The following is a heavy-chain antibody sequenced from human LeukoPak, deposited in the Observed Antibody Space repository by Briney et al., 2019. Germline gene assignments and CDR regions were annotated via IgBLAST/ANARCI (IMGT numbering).Heavy chain of an antibody. Sequence: GGSLRLSCAASGFTFSSYSMNWVRQAPGKGLEWVSSISSSSSYIYYADSVKGRFTISRDNAKNSLYLQMNSLRAEDTAVYYCARSDCGGDCYARGDVGYWGQGTLVTVSS. V-gene: IGHV3-21*01. J-gene: IGHJ4*02. D-gene: IGHD2-21*02. CDR3: ARSDCGGDCYARGDVGY. CDR1: GFTFSSYS. CDR2: ISSSSSYI.